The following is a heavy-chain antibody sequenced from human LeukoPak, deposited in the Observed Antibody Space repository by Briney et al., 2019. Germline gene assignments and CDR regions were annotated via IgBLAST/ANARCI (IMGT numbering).Heavy chain of an antibody. J-gene: IGHJ3*01. CDR3: ARYYYDSSGSQGAFDL. V-gene: IGHV3-74*01. CDR1: EFTFSNYW. CDR2: IKGDGSTT. D-gene: IGHD3-22*01. Sequence: GGSLRLSCAASEFTFSNYWMNWVRQAPGKGLVWVSRIKGDGSTTTYADSVKGRFTISRDNAKNTLYLQMNSLRAEDTAVDYCARYYYDSSGSQGAFDLWGQGTMVTVSS.